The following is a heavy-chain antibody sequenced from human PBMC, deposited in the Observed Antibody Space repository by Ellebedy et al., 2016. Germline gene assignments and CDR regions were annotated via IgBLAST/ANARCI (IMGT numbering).Heavy chain of an antibody. V-gene: IGHV1-69*13. CDR2: IIPIFGTA. J-gene: IGHJ6*02. Sequence: SVKVSXXASGGTFSSYAISWVRQAPGQGLEWMRGIIPIFGTANYAQKFQGRVTITADESTSTAYMELSSLRSEDTAVYYCATGGSHIVVRGDVWGQGTTVTVSS. D-gene: IGHD2-21*01. CDR3: ATGGSHIVVRGDV. CDR1: GGTFSSYA.